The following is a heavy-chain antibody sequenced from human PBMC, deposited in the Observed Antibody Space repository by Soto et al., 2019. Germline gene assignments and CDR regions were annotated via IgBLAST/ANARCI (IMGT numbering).Heavy chain of an antibody. Sequence: PSETLSLTCTVSGGSVSSSSYYWGWVRQPPGKGLEWIGSVYYSGSTNYNPSLKSRVTISVDTSKNQFSLKLSSVTAADTAVYYCARDPGSGSPLFFYWGQGTLVTVSS. D-gene: IGHD3-10*01. CDR3: ARDPGSGSPLFFY. J-gene: IGHJ4*02. V-gene: IGHV4-39*02. CDR1: GGSVSSSSYY. CDR2: VYYSGST.